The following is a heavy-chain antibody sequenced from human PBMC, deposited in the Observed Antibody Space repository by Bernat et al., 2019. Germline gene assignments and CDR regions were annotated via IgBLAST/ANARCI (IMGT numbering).Heavy chain of an antibody. CDR2: ISGSGDST. J-gene: IGHJ6*03. CDR1: GLTFNNYG. D-gene: IGHD3-3*01. CDR3: AKCRDDFWSDNSRTIYYYYYYYMDV. Sequence: EVQLLESGGGLVQPGGSLRLSCAASGLTFNNYGMSWVRQGPGKGLEWVSAISGSGDSTYYADSVKGRFTVSRDNSKNTLYLQMNSLRAEDTAVYYCAKCRDDFWSDNSRTIYYYYYYYMDVWGKGTTVTVSS. V-gene: IGHV3-23*01.